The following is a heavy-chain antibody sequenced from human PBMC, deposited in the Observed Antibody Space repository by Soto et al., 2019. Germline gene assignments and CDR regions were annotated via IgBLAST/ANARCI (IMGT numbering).Heavy chain of an antibody. CDR1: GFTFSSYA. Sequence: GGSLRLSCAASGFTFSSYAMHWVRQAPGKGLEWVAVISYDGSNKYYADSVKGRFTISRDNSKNTLYLQMNSLRAEDTAVYYCAREAARPNGMDVWGQGTTVTVSS. CDR2: ISYDGSNK. J-gene: IGHJ6*02. CDR3: AREAARPNGMDV. V-gene: IGHV3-30-3*01. D-gene: IGHD6-6*01.